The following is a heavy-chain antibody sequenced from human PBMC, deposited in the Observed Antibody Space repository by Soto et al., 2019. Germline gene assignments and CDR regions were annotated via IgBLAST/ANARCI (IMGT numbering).Heavy chain of an antibody. CDR2: ISAYNGNT. D-gene: IGHD2-2*01. V-gene: IGHV1-18*01. Sequence: ASVKVSCKASGYTFTSYGISWLLQAPGQGLEWMGWISAYNGNTNYAQKLQGRVTMTTDTSTSTAYMELRSLRSDDTAVYYCARADIVVLPAAIGYYYYGMDFWGQGTTVTVSS. CDR1: GYTFTSYG. CDR3: ARADIVVLPAAIGYYYYGMDF. J-gene: IGHJ6*02.